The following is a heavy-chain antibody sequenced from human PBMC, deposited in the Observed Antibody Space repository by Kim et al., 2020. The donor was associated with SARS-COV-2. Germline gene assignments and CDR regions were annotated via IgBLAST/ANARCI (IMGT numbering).Heavy chain of an antibody. V-gene: IGHV3-21*01. CDR3: ARDLSIAVALVSYFDY. D-gene: IGHD6-19*01. Sequence: GGSLRLSCAASGFTFSSYSMNWVRQAPGKGLEWVSSISSSSSYIYYADSVKGRFTISRDNAKNSLYLQMNSLRAEDTAVYYCARDLSIAVALVSYFDYWGQGTLVTVSS. J-gene: IGHJ4*02. CDR2: ISSSSSYI. CDR1: GFTFSSYS.